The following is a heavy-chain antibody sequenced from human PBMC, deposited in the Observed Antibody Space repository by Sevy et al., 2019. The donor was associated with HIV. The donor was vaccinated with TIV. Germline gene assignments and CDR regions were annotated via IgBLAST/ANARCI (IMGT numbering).Heavy chain of an antibody. CDR3: ANDFSYGGNSWNFDF. CDR1: GFIFSKFA. CDR2: VSGNDGST. V-gene: IGHV3-23*01. D-gene: IGHD4-17*01. J-gene: IGHJ4*02. Sequence: GGSLRLSCAASGFIFSKFALSWVRQAPGKGLEWVSAVSGNDGSTYYAASVKGRFTVSRDISENMLYLQMNSLSAEDTAVYSCANDFSYGGNSWNFDFWGQGTLVTVSS.